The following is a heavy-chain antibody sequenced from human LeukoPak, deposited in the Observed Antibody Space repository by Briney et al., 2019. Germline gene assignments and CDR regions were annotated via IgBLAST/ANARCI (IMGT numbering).Heavy chain of an antibody. V-gene: IGHV1-2*06. J-gene: IGHJ4*02. D-gene: IGHD1-26*01. Sequence: GASVTVSCKASGYTFTGYYMHWVRQAPGQGLEWMGRINPNSGGTNYAQKFQGRVTMTRDTSISTAYMELSRLRSDDTAVYYCAKSTFFSGGLGYWGQGTLVTVSS. CDR2: INPNSGGT. CDR3: AKSTFFSGGLGY. CDR1: GYTFTGYY.